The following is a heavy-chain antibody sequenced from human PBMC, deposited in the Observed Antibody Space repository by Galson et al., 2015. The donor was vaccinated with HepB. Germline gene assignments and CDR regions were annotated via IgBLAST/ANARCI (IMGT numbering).Heavy chain of an antibody. CDR2: ISGSGGNT. Sequence: SLRLSCAASGFTFSTYGMSWVRQAPGKGLEWVSGISGSGGNTYYADSVKGRFTISRDNSRSTLYLQINSLRAEDTAVYYCAKSISDSPYWGQGTLVTVSS. J-gene: IGHJ4*02. V-gene: IGHV3-23*01. CDR1: GFTFSTYG. D-gene: IGHD2-15*01. CDR3: AKSISDSPY.